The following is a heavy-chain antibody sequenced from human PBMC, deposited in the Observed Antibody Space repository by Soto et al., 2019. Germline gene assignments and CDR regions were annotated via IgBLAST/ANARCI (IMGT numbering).Heavy chain of an antibody. Sequence: SVKVSCKASGFTFTISAVQGVLQSLLQRLDWIGWIVVGSGNTNYAQKFQERVTITRDMSTSTAYMELSSLRSEDTAVYYCAAVIGSGGNSFYFDYWGQGTLVTVSS. D-gene: IGHD2-21*02. CDR2: IVVGSGNT. CDR1: GFTFTISA. J-gene: IGHJ4*02. CDR3: AAVIGSGGNSFYFDY. V-gene: IGHV1-58*01.